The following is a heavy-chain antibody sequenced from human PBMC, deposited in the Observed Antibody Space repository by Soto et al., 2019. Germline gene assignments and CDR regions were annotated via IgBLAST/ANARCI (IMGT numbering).Heavy chain of an antibody. V-gene: IGHV3-11*06. CDR3: AILRVGVNWYFDL. D-gene: IGHD3-3*01. J-gene: IGHJ2*01. Sequence: QMQLVESGGALVKPGGSLRLSCAASGFNFGDYYMSWVRQAPGKGLEWVSFARRSGGYTKYSDSVGGRFDVSRDNGKNALHLQLNSLRVEDTAVYYCAILRVGVNWYFDLWGRGPLVSVS. CDR1: GFNFGDYY. CDR2: ARRSGGYT.